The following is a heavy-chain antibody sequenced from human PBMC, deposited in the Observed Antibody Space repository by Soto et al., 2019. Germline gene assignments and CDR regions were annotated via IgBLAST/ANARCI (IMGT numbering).Heavy chain of an antibody. D-gene: IGHD3-3*02. CDR1: GDSIISSDFY. CDR2: IFYLGSS. V-gene: IGHV4-39*01. Sequence: QLQLQESGPGLVKPSETLSLTCTVSGDSIISSDFYWGWVRQPPGKGLEWIGSIFYLGSSYYNPSLKSLVTMAVDTSKNQVYLRLRSVTAADTALYFCARHSLALRKNNWFDPWGQGIMVTVSS. J-gene: IGHJ5*02. CDR3: ARHSLALRKNNWFDP.